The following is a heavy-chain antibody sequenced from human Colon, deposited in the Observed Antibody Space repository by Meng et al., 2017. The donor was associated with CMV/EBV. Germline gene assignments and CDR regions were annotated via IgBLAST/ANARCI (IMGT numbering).Heavy chain of an antibody. CDR1: GFTFSNYA. D-gene: IGHD2-2*01. CDR3: VAPSCSSTNCYAADF. J-gene: IGHJ4*02. CDR2: IRNKANNYAT. V-gene: IGHV3-73*01. Sequence: GESLKISCTASGFTFSNYAMSWVRQAPGKGLEWVGHIRNKANNYATAYAASVKGRFTISRDDSSSTTYLQLSSVKADDTAVYYCVAPSCSSTNCYAADFWGQGTPVTVSS.